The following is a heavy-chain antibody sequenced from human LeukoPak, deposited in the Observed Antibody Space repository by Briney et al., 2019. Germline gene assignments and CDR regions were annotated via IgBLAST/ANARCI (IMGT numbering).Heavy chain of an antibody. Sequence: GGSLKLSCAASGFTFSGSGIHWVRQASGKGLEWVGRIGTKANSYATSYGASVKGRFTISRDDSKNTAYLQMNSLKTEDTAVYYCTGLPSGYRGYAEDYWGQGTLVTVSS. V-gene: IGHV3-73*01. CDR1: GFTFSGSG. J-gene: IGHJ4*02. D-gene: IGHD5-12*01. CDR3: TGLPSGYRGYAEDY. CDR2: IGTKANSYAT.